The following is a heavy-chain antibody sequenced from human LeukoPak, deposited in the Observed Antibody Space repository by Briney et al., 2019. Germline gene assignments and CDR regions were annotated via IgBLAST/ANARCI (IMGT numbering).Heavy chain of an antibody. CDR2: IYYSGST. V-gene: IGHV4-39*07. D-gene: IGHD3-22*01. Sequence: SETLSLTCTVSGGSISSSSYYWGWIRQPPGKGLEWIGSIYYSGSTYYNPSLKSRVTISVDTSKNQFSLKLSSVTAADTAVYYCARGTYYYDSSGDYFDYWGQGTLVTVSS. J-gene: IGHJ4*02. CDR1: GGSISSSSYY. CDR3: ARGTYYYDSSGDYFDY.